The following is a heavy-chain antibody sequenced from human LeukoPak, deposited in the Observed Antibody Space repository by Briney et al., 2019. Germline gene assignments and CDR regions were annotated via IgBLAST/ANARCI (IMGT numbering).Heavy chain of an antibody. J-gene: IGHJ5*02. D-gene: IGHD3-22*01. CDR1: GGSISSYY. CDR2: VSDSGGT. CDR3: ARDTSYEGSGYYDPRWFDP. Sequence: SETLSLTCTVSGGSISSYYWSWIRQAPGEGLEWIGHVSDSGGTNYSPSLKSRVTISVDTSKNQFSLRLTSVTAADTAIYFCARDTSYEGSGYYDPRWFDPWGQGNKVTVSS. V-gene: IGHV4-59*01.